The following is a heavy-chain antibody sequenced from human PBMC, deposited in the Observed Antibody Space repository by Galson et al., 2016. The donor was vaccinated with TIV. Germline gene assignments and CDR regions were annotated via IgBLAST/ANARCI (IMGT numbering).Heavy chain of an antibody. Sequence: SETLSLTCTVSGGSVYTDNYSWSWVRQPPGKGLEWIGYIFYTGNTDYNPSLKSRVAISVDTSKNQFSLKLSSVTAADTAVYYFARVSVGAFGIWGQGTMVTVSS. CDR2: IFYTGNT. CDR1: GGSVYTDNYS. V-gene: IGHV4-61*01. J-gene: IGHJ3*02. CDR3: ARVSVGAFGI.